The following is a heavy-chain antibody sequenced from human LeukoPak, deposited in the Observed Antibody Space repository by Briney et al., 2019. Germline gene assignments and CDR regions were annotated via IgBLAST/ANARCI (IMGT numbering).Heavy chain of an antibody. D-gene: IGHD3-3*01. V-gene: IGHV1-8*01. CDR2: MNPNNGNT. CDR3: ARGHTPRIYDFWSGYYISDY. J-gene: IGHJ4*02. Sequence: ASVKVSCKASGYTFTSYDINWVRQATGQGLEWMGWMNPNNGNTGYAQKFQGRVTMTRNTSISTAYMELSSLRSEDTAVYYCARGHTPRIYDFWSGYYISDYWGQGTLVTVSS. CDR1: GYTFTSYD.